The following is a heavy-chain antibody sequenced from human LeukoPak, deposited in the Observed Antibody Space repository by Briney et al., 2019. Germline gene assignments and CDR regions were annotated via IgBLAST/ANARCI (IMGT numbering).Heavy chain of an antibody. CDR1: GSTFSSSW. J-gene: IGHJ4*02. CDR3: ASLDY. V-gene: IGHV3-7*01. Sequence: GGSPRLSCAASGSTFSSSWMNWVRQAPGKGLEWVANIKQDGSEKYYVDSVKGRFTISRDNAKNSLYLQMNTLRAEDTAVYYCASLDYWGQGTLVTVSS. CDR2: IKQDGSEK.